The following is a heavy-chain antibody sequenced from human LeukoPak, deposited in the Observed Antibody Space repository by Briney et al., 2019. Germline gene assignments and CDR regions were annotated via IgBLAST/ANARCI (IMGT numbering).Heavy chain of an antibody. CDR3: TRLHWGSGGSGSFDD. V-gene: IGHV4-39*01. CDR2: IYYSGST. CDR1: GGSFSSSSYY. J-gene: IGHJ4*02. D-gene: IGHD7-27*01. Sequence: SETLSLTRSVSGGSFSSSSYYSGWVRQPPGKGLEWIGSIYYSGSTYFNPSLKSRVTISVDTFKNQFSLKLSSVTAADTAVYFCTRLHWGSGGSGSFDDWGQGTLVTVSS.